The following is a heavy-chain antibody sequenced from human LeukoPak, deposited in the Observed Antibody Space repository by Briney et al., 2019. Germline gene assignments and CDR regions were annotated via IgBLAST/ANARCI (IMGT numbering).Heavy chain of an antibody. D-gene: IGHD3-16*01. J-gene: IGHJ4*02. CDR1: GFRFSSYG. CDR3: ARNQPGGRLWPLDY. Sequence: GGSLRLSCAASGFRFSSYGMHWVRQAPGKGLDWVAYIRYDGINEYYADSVKGRFTISRDNAKNSLYLQMNSLRAEDTAAYYCARNQPGGRLWPLDYWGQGTLVTVSS. CDR2: IRYDGINE. V-gene: IGHV3-30*02.